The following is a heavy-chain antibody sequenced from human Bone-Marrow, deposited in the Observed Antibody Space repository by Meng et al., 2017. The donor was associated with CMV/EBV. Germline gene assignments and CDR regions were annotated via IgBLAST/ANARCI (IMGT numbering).Heavy chain of an antibody. D-gene: IGHD3-3*01. CDR3: ARRSVRDGMDV. J-gene: IGHJ6*02. CDR2: IDWDEDK. Sequence: SGPTLVKPTQTLTLTCTFSGFSLTTNGMCVSWVRQPPGKALEWLALIDWDEDKYYSTSLKTRLTISKVTAKNQVILILTNVDPGDTATYYRARRSVRDGMDVWGQGTTVTVSS. CDR1: GFSLTTNGMC. V-gene: IGHV2-70*20.